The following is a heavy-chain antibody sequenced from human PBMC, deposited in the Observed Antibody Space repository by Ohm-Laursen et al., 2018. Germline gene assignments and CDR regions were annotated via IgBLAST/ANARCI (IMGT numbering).Heavy chain of an antibody. D-gene: IGHD2-15*01. CDR1: GYTFTSYD. J-gene: IGHJ4*02. CDR2: MNPNSGDT. CDR3: ARGVDCSGANCYSVDY. Sequence: ASVKVSCKASGYTFTSYDLNWVRQATGQGLEWMGWMNPNSGDTGFAQKFQGRVTMTRNTPISTAYMELTTLKSEDTAVYYCARGVDCSGANCYSVDYWGQGTLVIVSS. V-gene: IGHV1-8*01.